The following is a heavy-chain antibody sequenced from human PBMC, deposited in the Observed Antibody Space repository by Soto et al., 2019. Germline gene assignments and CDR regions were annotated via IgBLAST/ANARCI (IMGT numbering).Heavy chain of an antibody. V-gene: IGHV3-30*18. D-gene: IGHD2-21*02. Sequence: QVQLVESGGGVVQPGRSLRLSCAASGFTFSSYDMYWVRQAPGKGLEWVAIISYDGSNKYYADSVKGRFTISRDNSKNTLYLQMNSLRAEDTAVYHCAKHRSVGCGGDCPFDCWGQGTLVTVSS. CDR2: ISYDGSNK. CDR3: AKHRSVGCGGDCPFDC. CDR1: GFTFSSYD. J-gene: IGHJ4*02.